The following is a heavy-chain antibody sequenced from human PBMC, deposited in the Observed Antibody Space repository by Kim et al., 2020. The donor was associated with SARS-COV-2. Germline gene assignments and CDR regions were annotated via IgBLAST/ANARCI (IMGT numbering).Heavy chain of an antibody. CDR3: ARDPPQRATSYGMDV. D-gene: IGHD5-12*01. CDR1: GFTFSNYG. Sequence: GGSLRLSCATSGFTFSNYGMHWVRQAPGKGLEWVAVIWYDGSNKYYADSVKGRFTISRDNSKNTLYLQMNSLRAEDTAIYYCARDPPQRATSYGMDVWG. J-gene: IGHJ6*02. CDR2: IWYDGSNK. V-gene: IGHV3-33*01.